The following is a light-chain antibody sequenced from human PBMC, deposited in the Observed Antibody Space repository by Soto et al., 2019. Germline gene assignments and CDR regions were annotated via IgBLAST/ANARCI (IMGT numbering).Light chain of an antibody. CDR2: KAS. V-gene: IGKV1-5*03. Sequence: DIQMTQSPSTLSASVGDRVTITCRARQSISSWLAWYQQKPGKAPNLLIYKASSIESGVPSRFSGSGSGTESTLTNSSPQADDSANYDRQQNNSYPLTFGGGKKVEIK. CDR1: QSISSW. J-gene: IGKJ4*01. CDR3: QQNNSYPLT.